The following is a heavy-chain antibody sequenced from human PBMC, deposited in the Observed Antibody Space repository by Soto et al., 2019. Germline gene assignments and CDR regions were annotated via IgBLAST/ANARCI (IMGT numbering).Heavy chain of an antibody. CDR2: INAGNGNT. Sequence: QVPLVQSGAEVKKPGASVKVSCKASGYTFTSYAMHWVRQAPGQRLEGMGWINAGNGNTKYSQKFQGRVTITRDTSASTAYMELSSLRSEDTAVYYCARDDGFYCTNGVCHTGGLDYWGQGTLVTVSS. D-gene: IGHD2-8*01. CDR3: ARDDGFYCTNGVCHTGGLDY. J-gene: IGHJ4*02. V-gene: IGHV1-3*01. CDR1: GYTFTSYA.